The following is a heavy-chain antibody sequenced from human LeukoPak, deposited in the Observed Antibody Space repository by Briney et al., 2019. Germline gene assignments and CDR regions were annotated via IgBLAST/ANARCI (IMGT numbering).Heavy chain of an antibody. V-gene: IGHV3-7*02. CDR1: GFTFSSYW. D-gene: IGHD3/OR15-3a*01. CDR3: ATTAVGHMNDY. CDR2: IKQDGSEK. J-gene: IGHJ4*02. Sequence: PGGSLRLSCEASGFTFSSYWMSWVRQAPGKGLEWVANIKQDGSEKYYVDSVKGRFTISRDNPKNSLFLQMNSLTAEDTAVYYCATTAVGHMNDYWGQGTLVTVSS.